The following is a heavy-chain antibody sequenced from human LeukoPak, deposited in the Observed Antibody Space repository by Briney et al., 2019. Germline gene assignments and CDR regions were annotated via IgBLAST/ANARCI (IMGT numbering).Heavy chain of an antibody. Sequence: GRSLRLSCAASGFTFSSYAMHWVRQAPGKGLEWVAVISYDGSNKYYADSVKGRFTISRDNSKNTLYLQMDSLRAEDTAVYYCARMYSSGWPPEGYYFDYWGQGTLVTVSS. V-gene: IGHV3-30*04. CDR2: ISYDGSNK. CDR1: GFTFSSYA. CDR3: ARMYSSGWPPEGYYFDY. D-gene: IGHD6-19*01. J-gene: IGHJ4*02.